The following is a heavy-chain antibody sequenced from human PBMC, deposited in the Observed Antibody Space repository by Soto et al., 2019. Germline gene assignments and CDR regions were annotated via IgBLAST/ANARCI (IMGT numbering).Heavy chain of an antibody. Sequence: PSECLSLTCAVDGGSFSGYYWSWIRQPPGKGLEWIGEINHSGSTNYNPSLKSRVTISVDTSKNQFSLKLSSVTAADTAVYYCARRLVLPTARSYYCYYYMDVWGKGTTVTVSS. D-gene: IGHD2-2*01. CDR1: GGSFSGYY. CDR3: ARRLVLPTARSYYCYYYMDV. V-gene: IGHV4-34*01. CDR2: INHSGST. J-gene: IGHJ6*03.